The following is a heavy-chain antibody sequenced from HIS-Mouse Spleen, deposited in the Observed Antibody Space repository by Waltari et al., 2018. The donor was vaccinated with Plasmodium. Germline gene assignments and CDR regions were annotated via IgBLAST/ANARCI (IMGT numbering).Heavy chain of an antibody. D-gene: IGHD6-13*01. CDR2: LSYDGSNK. CDR1: GFTFSSYG. V-gene: IGHV3-30*18. J-gene: IGHJ4*02. Sequence: QVQLVESGGGVVQPGRSLRLSCAASGFTFSSYGWHWVGQSPGKGLGLRELLSYDGSNKDDADSVNGRFTISIDNSKNTLYLQMNSLRAEDTAVYYCAKDRRSSSWYVDYWGQGTLVTVSS. CDR3: AKDRRSSSWYVDY.